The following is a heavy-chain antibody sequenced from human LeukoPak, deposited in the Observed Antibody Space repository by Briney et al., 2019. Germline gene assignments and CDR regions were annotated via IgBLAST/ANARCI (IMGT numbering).Heavy chain of an antibody. CDR1: GYPFTDRF. V-gene: IGHV1-2*02. CDR2: INPNSGDT. D-gene: IGHD3-10*01. Sequence: VASVRVSCKASGYPFTDRFINWVRQAPGRGLEWMGWINPNSGDTNYEQRFQGRVTMTRDTSISTAYMDLTRLASDDTAVYYCARGELLVDYWGQGTLVTVSS. J-gene: IGHJ4*02. CDR3: ARGELLVDY.